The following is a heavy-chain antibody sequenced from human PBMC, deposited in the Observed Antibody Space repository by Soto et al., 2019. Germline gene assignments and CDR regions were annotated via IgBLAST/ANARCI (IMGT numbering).Heavy chain of an antibody. CDR2: ISYDGSNK. D-gene: IGHD3-3*01. Sequence: PGGSLRLSCAASGFTFSSYAMHWVRQAPGKGLEWVAVISYDGSNKYYADSVKGRFTISRDNSKNTLYLQMNSLRAEDTAVYYCARDRVVDYWGQGTLVTVS. CDR1: GFTFSSYA. J-gene: IGHJ4*02. CDR3: ARDRVVDY. V-gene: IGHV3-30-3*01.